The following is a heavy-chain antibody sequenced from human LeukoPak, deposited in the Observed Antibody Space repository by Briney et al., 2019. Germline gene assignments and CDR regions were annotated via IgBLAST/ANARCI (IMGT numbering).Heavy chain of an antibody. CDR2: IWYDGHNK. Sequence: GGSLRLSCVASGFSFSKYGMHWVRQAPGKGLQWLAIIWYDGHNKYYADSVKGRFAISRDNSKNTLFLEMNDLKAEDTAVYYCAREWGLIAVAGGPGYWGQGTLVTVSS. J-gene: IGHJ4*02. CDR3: AREWGLIAVAGGPGY. CDR1: GFSFSKYG. V-gene: IGHV3-33*01. D-gene: IGHD2-21*01.